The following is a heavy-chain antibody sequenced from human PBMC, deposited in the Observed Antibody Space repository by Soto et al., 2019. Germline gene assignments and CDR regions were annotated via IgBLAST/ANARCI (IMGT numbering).Heavy chain of an antibody. D-gene: IGHD1-26*01. CDR1: GFTFSSYG. CDR2: ISYDGSNK. Sequence: GGSLRLSCAASGFTFSSYGMHWVRQAPGKGLEWVAVISYDGSNKYYADSVKGRFTISRDNSKNTLYLQMNSLRAEDTAVYYCAKEGLLGPRYAFDIWGQGTMVT. CDR3: AKEGLLGPRYAFDI. V-gene: IGHV3-30*18. J-gene: IGHJ3*02.